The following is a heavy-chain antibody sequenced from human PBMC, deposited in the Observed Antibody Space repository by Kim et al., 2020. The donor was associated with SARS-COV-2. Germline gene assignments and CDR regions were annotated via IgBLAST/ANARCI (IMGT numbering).Heavy chain of an antibody. CDR2: IYYSGST. J-gene: IGHJ3*02. CDR3: ARDSLARLLPDAFDI. Sequence: SETLSLTCTVSGGSISSSSYYWGWIRQPPGKGLEWIGSIYYSGSTYYNPSLKRRVTISVDTSKHQLSLKLSSVTAAATAVYYCARDSLARLLPDAFDIWGQGRMVTVSS. D-gene: IGHD2-21*02. V-gene: IGHV4-39*07. CDR1: GGSISSSSYY.